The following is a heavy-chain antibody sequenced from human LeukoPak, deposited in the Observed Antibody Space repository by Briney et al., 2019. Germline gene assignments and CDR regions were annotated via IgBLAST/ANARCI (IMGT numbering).Heavy chain of an antibody. CDR2: TYYRSKWYD. CDR3: ARDLGNTGWYTFDY. V-gene: IGHV6-1*01. J-gene: IGHJ4*02. CDR1: GDSVSSINGA. D-gene: IGHD6-19*01. Sequence: SRTPSLTCAISGDSVSSINGAWNWIRQSPSRGLEWLGRTYYRSKWYDEYAESMRGRITISPDTSMNQYSLHVLSVTPEDTAVYYCARDLGNTGWYTFDYWGQGILVTVSS.